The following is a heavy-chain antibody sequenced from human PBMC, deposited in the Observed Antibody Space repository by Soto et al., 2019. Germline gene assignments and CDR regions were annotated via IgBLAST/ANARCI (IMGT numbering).Heavy chain of an antibody. CDR2: IYHSGST. Sequence: LSLTCAVSGGSISSGGYSWSWIRQPPGKGLEWIGYIYHSGSTYYNPSLKSRVTISVDRSKNQFSLKLSSVTAADTAVYYCARATTVTTDNWFDPWGQGTLVTVSS. V-gene: IGHV4-30-2*01. CDR3: ARATTVTTDNWFDP. J-gene: IGHJ5*02. CDR1: GGSISSGGYS. D-gene: IGHD4-17*01.